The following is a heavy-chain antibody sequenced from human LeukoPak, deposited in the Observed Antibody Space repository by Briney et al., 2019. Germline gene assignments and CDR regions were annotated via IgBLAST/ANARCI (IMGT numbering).Heavy chain of an antibody. D-gene: IGHD2-2*01. CDR3: ARVSPRYQLLSYYYYYYMDV. J-gene: IGHJ6*03. Sequence: ASVKVSCKASGYTFTSYHMHWVRQAPGQGLEWMGIINPSGGTTNYAQKFRGRVTMTRDMSTSTVYMELSSLRSEDTAVYYCARVSPRYQLLSYYYYYYMDVWGKGTTVTVSS. CDR2: INPSGGTT. V-gene: IGHV1-46*01. CDR1: GYTFTSYH.